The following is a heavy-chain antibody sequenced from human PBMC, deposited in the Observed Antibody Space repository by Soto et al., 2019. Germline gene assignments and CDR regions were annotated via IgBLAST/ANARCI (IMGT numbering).Heavy chain of an antibody. V-gene: IGHV3-21*01. CDR1: GFTFSSYS. D-gene: IGHD4-17*01. J-gene: IGHJ4*02. Sequence: EVQLVESGGGLVKPGGSLRLSCAASGFTFSSYSMNWVRQAPGEGLDWVSSISSSSSYIYYADSVKGRFTISRDNAKNSLDLQMKGRRAEDTAVYYCARASNDYGDNTWYFDYCGQGTLVTVSS. CDR2: ISSSSSYI. CDR3: ARASNDYGDNTWYFDY.